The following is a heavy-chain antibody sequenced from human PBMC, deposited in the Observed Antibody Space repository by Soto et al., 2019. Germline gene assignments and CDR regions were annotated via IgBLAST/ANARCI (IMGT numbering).Heavy chain of an antibody. V-gene: IGHV4-30-2*01. J-gene: IGHJ4*02. CDR1: GGSISSGGYS. Sequence: QLQLQESGSGLVKPSQTLSLTCAVSGGSISSGGYSWNWIRQPPGKGLEWIGYIYHSGGTDYNPSLRSRVTITVYRHNNQFSLKLSSVTAADTAVYYCARDSRSGYYLDYWGQGTLVTVSS. D-gene: IGHD3-22*01. CDR3: ARDSRSGYYLDY. CDR2: IYHSGGT.